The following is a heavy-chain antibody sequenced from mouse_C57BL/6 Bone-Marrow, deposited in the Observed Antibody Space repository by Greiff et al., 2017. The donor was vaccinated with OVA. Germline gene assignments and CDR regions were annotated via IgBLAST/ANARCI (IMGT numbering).Heavy chain of an antibody. V-gene: IGHV1-85*01. CDR2: IYPRDGST. CDR1: GYTFTSYD. Sequence: QVHVKQSGPELVKPGASVKLSCKASGYTFTSYDINWVKQRPGQGLEWIGWIYPRDGSTKYNEKFTGKATLTVDTSSSTAYMELHSLTCEDAGVYCGARREDYQEDYWGKGTTLTVSS. D-gene: IGHD5-5*01. J-gene: IGHJ2*01. CDR3: ARREDYQEDY.